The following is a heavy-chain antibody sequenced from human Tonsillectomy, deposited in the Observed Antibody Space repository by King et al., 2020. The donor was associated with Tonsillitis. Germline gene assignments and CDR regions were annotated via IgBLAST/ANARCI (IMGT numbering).Heavy chain of an antibody. J-gene: IGHJ4*02. V-gene: IGHV4-38-2*02. CDR2: IHHSGST. CDR1: GYSISNGHY. CDR3: ARDGGGAYSGYDTGVSHY. Sequence: QLQLQESGPGLVKPSETLSLTCGVSGYSISNGHYWGWIRQPPGKGLEWIGSIHHSGSTQYNPSVKSRVTISVDTSKNQFSLRLSSVTSADTAVYFCARDGGGAYSGYDTGVSHYWGQGTLVTVSS. D-gene: IGHD5-12*01.